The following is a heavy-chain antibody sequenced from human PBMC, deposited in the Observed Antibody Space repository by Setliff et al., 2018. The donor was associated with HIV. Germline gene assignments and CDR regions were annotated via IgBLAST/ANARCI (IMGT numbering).Heavy chain of an antibody. CDR2: INHSGST. Sequence: PSETLSLTCAVYGGSFNGYYWSWIRQPPGKGLEWIGEINHSGSTNYNPSLKSRVTMSVDKSKNQFSLRLSSVTAADTAAYYCASLYADDYWGQGTLVTVSS. CDR1: GGSFNGYY. V-gene: IGHV4-34*01. D-gene: IGHD3-16*01. J-gene: IGHJ4*02. CDR3: ASLYADDY.